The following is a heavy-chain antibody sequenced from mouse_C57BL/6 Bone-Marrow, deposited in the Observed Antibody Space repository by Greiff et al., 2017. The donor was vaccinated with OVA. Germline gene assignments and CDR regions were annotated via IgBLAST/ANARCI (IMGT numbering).Heavy chain of an antibody. V-gene: IGHV1-82*01. CDR1: GSGSSSSW. D-gene: IGHD2-4*01. CDR2: IYPGDGDT. CDR3: AREDDYDWYFDV. J-gene: IGHJ1*03. Sequence: VQLQQSGPELVKPGASVKISCKPSGSGSSSSWMPRVKQRPGKGLEWIGRIYPGDGDTNYNGKFKGKATLTADKSSSTAYMQLSSLTSEDSAVYFCAREDDYDWYFDVWGTGTTVTVSS.